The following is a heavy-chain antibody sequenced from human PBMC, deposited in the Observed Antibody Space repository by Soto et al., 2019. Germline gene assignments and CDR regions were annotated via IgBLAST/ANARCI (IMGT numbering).Heavy chain of an antibody. CDR2: IYYSGST. D-gene: IGHD6-13*01. Sequence: TLSLTCTVSGGSISSGDYYWSWIRQPPGKGLEWIGYIYYSGSTYYNPSLKSRVTISVDTSKNQFSLKLSSVTAADTAVYYCARIAAALNWFDPWGQGTLVTAPQ. CDR1: GGSISSGDYY. J-gene: IGHJ5*02. CDR3: ARIAAALNWFDP. V-gene: IGHV4-30-4*01.